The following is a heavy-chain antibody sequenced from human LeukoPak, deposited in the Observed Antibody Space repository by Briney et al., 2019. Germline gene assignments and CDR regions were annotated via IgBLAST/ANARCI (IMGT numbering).Heavy chain of an antibody. D-gene: IGHD3-22*01. Sequence: GASVKVSCKASGYTFTGYYMHWVRQAPGQGLEWMGWINPNSGGTNYAQKFQGRVTMTRDTSISTAYMELSRLRSDDTAVYYCARGRRYYYDSSGYYAPDYWGQGTLVTVSS. CDR3: ARGRRYYYDSSGYYAPDY. CDR2: INPNSGGT. CDR1: GYTFTGYY. J-gene: IGHJ4*02. V-gene: IGHV1-2*02.